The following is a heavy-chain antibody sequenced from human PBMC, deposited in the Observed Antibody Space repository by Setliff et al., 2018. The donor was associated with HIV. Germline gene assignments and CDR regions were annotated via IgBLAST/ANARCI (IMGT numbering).Heavy chain of an antibody. Sequence: SETLSLTCTVSGGSISSSSYYWGWVRQPPGKGLERIGSMYYSGSTYYTPSLKSRITMSLDTSKNQFSLRMRSVTAADTAVYYCARVFVDTAVLRVLEYYFDSWGRGTLVTVSS. CDR1: GGSISSSSYY. CDR2: MYYSGST. CDR3: ARVFVDTAVLRVLEYYFDS. D-gene: IGHD5-18*01. J-gene: IGHJ4*02. V-gene: IGHV4-39*07.